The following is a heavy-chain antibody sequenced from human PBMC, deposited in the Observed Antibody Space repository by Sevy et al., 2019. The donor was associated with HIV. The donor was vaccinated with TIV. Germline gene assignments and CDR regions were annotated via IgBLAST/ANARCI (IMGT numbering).Heavy chain of an antibody. J-gene: IGHJ4*02. V-gene: IGHV3-23*01. CDR3: AKATSAKATEDHFDY. Sequence: GGSLRLSCAASGFTFNSFAISWVRQAPGKGLEWISGDSGSGDRTYYTDYMKGRFTVARDNSKNTLYLQIDNLRVEDTAVYYCAKATSAKATEDHFDYWGQGTLVTVSS. D-gene: IGHD5-12*01. CDR2: DSGSGDRT. CDR1: GFTFNSFA.